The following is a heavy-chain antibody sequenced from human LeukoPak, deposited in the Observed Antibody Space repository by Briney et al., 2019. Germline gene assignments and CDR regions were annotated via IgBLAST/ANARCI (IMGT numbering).Heavy chain of an antibody. V-gene: IGHV5-51*01. J-gene: IGHJ4*02. CDR1: GYSFSNYW. D-gene: IGHD3-9*01. CDR2: ILPANSET. CDR3: ARQYYDILTDPNYFDS. Sequence: GESLKISCKGSGYSFSNYWIGWVRQMPGKGLEWVGIILPANSETRYSPSFQGQVTMSADESISTAYLQWSSLKAADTAMYYCARQYYDILTDPNYFDSWGQGTLVTVS.